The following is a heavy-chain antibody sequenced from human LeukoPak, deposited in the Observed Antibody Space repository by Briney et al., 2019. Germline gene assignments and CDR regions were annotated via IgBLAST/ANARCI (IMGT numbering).Heavy chain of an antibody. CDR2: ISGSGGST. D-gene: IGHD1-7*01. V-gene: IGHV3-23*01. CDR3: ARDRVETIWTYHPMFDS. CDR1: GLTFSSYA. Sequence: PGGSLRLSCAASGLTFSSYAMSWVRQAPGKGLEWVSAISGSGGSTYYADSVKGRFTISRDNSKNTLYLQMNSLRAEDTAVYYCARDRVETIWTYHPMFDSWGQGTLVTVSS. J-gene: IGHJ4*02.